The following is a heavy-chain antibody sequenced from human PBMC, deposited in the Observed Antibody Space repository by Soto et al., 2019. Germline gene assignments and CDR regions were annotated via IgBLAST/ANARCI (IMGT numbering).Heavy chain of an antibody. J-gene: IGHJ4*02. CDR3: ASKPRRWGAFDWLRLFDY. D-gene: IGHD3-9*01. V-gene: IGHV4-34*01. CDR2: INHSGST. CDR1: GGSVSGYY. Sequence: SETLSLTCAVYGGSVSGYYWSWIRQPPGKGLEWIGEINHSGSTNYNPSLKSRVTISVDTSKNQFSLKLSSVTAADTAVYYCASKPRRWGAFDWLRLFDYWGQGTLVTVSS.